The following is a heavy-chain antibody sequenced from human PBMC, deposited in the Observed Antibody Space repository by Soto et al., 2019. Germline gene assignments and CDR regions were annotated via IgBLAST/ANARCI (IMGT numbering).Heavy chain of an antibody. CDR2: IIPIIGII. Sequence: ASVKVSCKASGYTFTSYDMHWVRQAPGQGLEWMGIIIPIIGIINYAQKFQGRVTITADKFTGTAYMELTRLRSDDTAVYYCAGDPDSHYNDSHASSYPWGQGTLVTVSS. J-gene: IGHJ5*02. CDR1: GYTFTSYD. CDR3: AGDPDSHYNDSHASSYP. D-gene: IGHD3-22*01. V-gene: IGHV1-46*01.